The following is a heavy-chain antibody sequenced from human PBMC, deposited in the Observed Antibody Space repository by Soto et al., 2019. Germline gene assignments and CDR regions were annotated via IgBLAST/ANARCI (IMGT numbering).Heavy chain of an antibody. CDR2: ISGSGGST. CDR3: AKEPPLYYYGSGSYYKDY. Sequence: GGSLRLSCAASGFTFSSYAMRWVRQAPGKGLEWVSAISGSGGSTYYADSVKGRFTISRDNSKNTLYLQMNSLRAEDTAVYYCAKEPPLYYYGSGSYYKDYWGQGTLVTVSS. J-gene: IGHJ4*02. D-gene: IGHD3-10*01. CDR1: GFTFSSYA. V-gene: IGHV3-23*01.